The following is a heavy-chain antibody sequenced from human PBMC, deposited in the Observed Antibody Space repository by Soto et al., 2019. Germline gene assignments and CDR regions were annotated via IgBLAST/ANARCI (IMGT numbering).Heavy chain of an antibody. Sequence: ASVKVSCKASGYTFTIYGIIWVRQAPGQGLEWMGWINPNSGGTNYAQKFQGWVTMTRDTSISTAYIELSRLRSDDTAVYYCARSMRNYYYGMDVWGQGTTVTVS. D-gene: IGHD2-21*01. J-gene: IGHJ6*02. CDR3: ARSMRNYYYGMDV. V-gene: IGHV1-2*04. CDR2: INPNSGGT. CDR1: GYTFTIYG.